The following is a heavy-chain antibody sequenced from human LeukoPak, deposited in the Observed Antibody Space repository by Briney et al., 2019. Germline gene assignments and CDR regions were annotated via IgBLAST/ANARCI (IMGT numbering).Heavy chain of an antibody. Sequence: GASVKVSCKASGGTFSSYAISWVRQAPGQGLEWMGGIIPIFGTANYAQKFQGRVTITTDESTSTAYMELSSLRSEDTAVYYCARGLKSRLDPWGQGTLVTVSS. CDR3: ARGLKSRLDP. CDR1: GGTFSSYA. CDR2: IIPIFGTA. V-gene: IGHV1-69*05. J-gene: IGHJ5*02.